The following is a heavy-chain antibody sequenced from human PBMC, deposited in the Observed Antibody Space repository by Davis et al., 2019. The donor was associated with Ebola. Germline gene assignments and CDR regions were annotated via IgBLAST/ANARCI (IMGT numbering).Heavy chain of an antibody. CDR2: VYRGGYT. CDR1: GFFVRTNF. J-gene: IGHJ6*02. Sequence: PGGSLRLSCVASGFFVRTNFMTWVRQAPGKGLEWVCVVYRGGYTYYANSVRGRFTVSRDISRNTAYLHLNSLRVDDTATYYCARPLGRTDGVDVWGQGTTVTVSS. CDR3: ARPLGRTDGVDV. D-gene: IGHD3-16*01. V-gene: IGHV3-53*01.